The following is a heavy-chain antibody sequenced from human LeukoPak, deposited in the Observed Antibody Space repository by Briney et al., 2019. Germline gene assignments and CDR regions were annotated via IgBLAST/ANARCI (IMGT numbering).Heavy chain of an antibody. CDR3: AKSYNGYESKPDY. Sequence: GGSLRLSCAASGFTFSDYYMSWIRQAPGKGLEWVSYISSSGSTIYYADSLKGRFTISRDNAKNSLYLQMNSLRAEDTAVYYCAKSYNGYESKPDYWGQGTLVTVSS. CDR1: GFTFSDYY. J-gene: IGHJ4*02. D-gene: IGHD5-12*01. V-gene: IGHV3-11*01. CDR2: ISSSGSTI.